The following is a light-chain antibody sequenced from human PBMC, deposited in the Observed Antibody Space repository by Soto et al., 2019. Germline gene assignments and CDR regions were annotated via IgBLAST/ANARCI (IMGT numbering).Light chain of an antibody. CDR2: GAS. CDR3: QQSYTFLS. J-gene: IGKJ4*01. Sequence: IQMTQSPLSLSASVGDKVTLTCRTSQNINSYLSWYQQTPGKAPRLLIYGASSSQVGVPSRFIGSGSGTDFTLTITSLQPEDFATYYCQQSYTFLSFAGGTKVDIK. V-gene: IGKV1-39*01. CDR1: QNINSY.